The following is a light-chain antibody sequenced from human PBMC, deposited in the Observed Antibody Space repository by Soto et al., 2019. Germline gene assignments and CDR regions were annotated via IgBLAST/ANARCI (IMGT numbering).Light chain of an antibody. V-gene: IGLV2-8*01. Sequence: QSALTQPPSASGSPGQSVTISCTGTSSDIGGYNYVSWYQKHPGKAPKLMISEVNKRPSGVPDRFSGSKSGNTASLTVSGLQAEDEAYYYCSSYAGSSNFAVFGGRTKLTVL. CDR3: SSYAGSSNFAV. CDR1: SSDIGGYNY. J-gene: IGLJ2*01. CDR2: EVN.